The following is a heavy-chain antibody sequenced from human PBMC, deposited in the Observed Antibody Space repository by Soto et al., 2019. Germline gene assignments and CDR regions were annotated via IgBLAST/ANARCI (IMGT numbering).Heavy chain of an antibody. CDR3: AKKNYYDNSRRGTLAY. V-gene: IGHV3-23*01. J-gene: IGHJ4*02. CDR2: ISGRADYT. D-gene: IGHD3-22*01. Sequence: GGSLRLSCAASGFSFSNYGMSWVRQAPGKGLEWVSDISGRADYTPYADFLKGRFTISRDNSKNTLYLQMNSLTAEDTAVYYCAKKNYYDNSRRGTLAYWGQGTPVTVSS. CDR1: GFSFSNYG.